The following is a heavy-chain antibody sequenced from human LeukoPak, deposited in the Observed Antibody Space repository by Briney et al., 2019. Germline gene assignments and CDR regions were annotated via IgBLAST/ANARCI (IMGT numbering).Heavy chain of an antibody. V-gene: IGHV3-33*08. CDR1: GFTFSTYG. D-gene: IGHD5/OR15-5a*01. Sequence: PGGSLRLSCAVSGFTFSTYGMHWVRQAPGKGLEWVAVIWSDGSNKYYADSVKGRFTISRDNSKNTLYLQMNSLRAEDTAVYYCARRRYSVYDFDYWGQGTLVTVSS. CDR3: ARRRYSVYDFDY. CDR2: IWSDGSNK. J-gene: IGHJ4*02.